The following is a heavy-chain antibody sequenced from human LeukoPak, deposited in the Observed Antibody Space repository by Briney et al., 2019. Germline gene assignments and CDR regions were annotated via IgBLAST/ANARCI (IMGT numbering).Heavy chain of an antibody. CDR3: AKDLQHLVRTLSFDD. D-gene: IGHD6-13*01. CDR2: ISYDGSNK. CDR1: GFTFSSYA. J-gene: IGHJ4*02. V-gene: IGHV3-30-3*02. Sequence: GRSLRLSCAASGFTFSSYAMHWVRQAPGKGLEWVAVISYDGSNKYYADSVKGRFTISRDDSTNTLYLQMSSLRPEDTALYYCAKDLQHLVRTLSFDDWGRGPWSPSPQ.